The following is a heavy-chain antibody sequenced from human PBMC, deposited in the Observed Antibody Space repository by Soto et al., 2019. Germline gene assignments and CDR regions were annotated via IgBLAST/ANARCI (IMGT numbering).Heavy chain of an antibody. V-gene: IGHV3-23*01. J-gene: IGHJ4*02. CDR3: AKVLTAGGLDY. Sequence: GSLRLSCAASGFTFVSYGMSWVRQAPGKGLEWVSSISGSGGSTYYADSVKGRFTISRDNSKNTLYLQMNSLSAEDTAVYFCAKVLTAGGLDYWGQGTLVTVSS. CDR1: GFTFVSYG. D-gene: IGHD6-13*01. CDR2: ISGSGGST.